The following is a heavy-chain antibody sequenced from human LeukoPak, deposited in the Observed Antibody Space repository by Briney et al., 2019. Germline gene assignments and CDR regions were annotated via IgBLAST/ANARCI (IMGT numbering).Heavy chain of an antibody. CDR3: AKDYSSSRGKIDAPY. V-gene: IGHV3-9*01. D-gene: IGHD6-6*01. CDR1: GFTFDDYA. J-gene: IGHJ4*02. Sequence: GRSLRLSCAASGFTFDDYAMHWVRQAPGKGLEWVSGISWNSGSIAYADSVKGRFTISRDNAKNSLYLQMNSLRAEDTALYYCAKDYSSSRGKIDAPYWGQGTLVTVSS. CDR2: ISWNSGSI.